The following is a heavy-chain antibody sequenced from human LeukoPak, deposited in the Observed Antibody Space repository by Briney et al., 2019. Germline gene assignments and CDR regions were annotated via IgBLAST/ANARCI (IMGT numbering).Heavy chain of an antibody. D-gene: IGHD5-12*01. CDR2: IYYSGST. Sequence: PSETLSLTCTVAGGSISSSSYYWGWIRQPPGKGLEWIGSIYYSGSTYYNPSLKSRVTISVDTSKNQFSLKLSSVTAADTAVYYCARVDIVAQHLDYWGQGTLVTVSS. CDR3: ARVDIVAQHLDY. CDR1: GGSISSSSYY. V-gene: IGHV4-39*07. J-gene: IGHJ4*02.